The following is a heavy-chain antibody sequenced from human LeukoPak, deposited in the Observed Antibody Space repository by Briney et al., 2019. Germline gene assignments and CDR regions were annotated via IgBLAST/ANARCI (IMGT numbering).Heavy chain of an antibody. CDR2: IYYSGTT. Sequence: SETLSLTCTVSGGSINSGDYYWTWIRQPPGKGLEWIGYIYYSGTTYYNPSLQSRLIISLDTSKNHFSLSLSSVTAADTAVYYCARLREQQLVNFDYWGQGTLVTVSS. CDR1: GGSINSGDYY. V-gene: IGHV4-30-4*01. CDR3: ARLREQQLVNFDY. D-gene: IGHD6-13*01. J-gene: IGHJ4*02.